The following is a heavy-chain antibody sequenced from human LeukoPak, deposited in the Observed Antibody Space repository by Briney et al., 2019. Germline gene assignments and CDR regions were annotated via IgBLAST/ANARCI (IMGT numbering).Heavy chain of an antibody. CDR1: GYSFTSYW. D-gene: IGHD3-16*01. CDR2: IDPSDSYT. Sequence: GESLKISCKGSGYSFTSYWISWVRQMPGKGLEWMGRIDPSDSYTNYSPSFQGHVTISADKSISTAYLQWSSLKASDTAMYYCARLGLPPGADNYYYYGMDVWGQGTTVTVSS. V-gene: IGHV5-10-1*01. CDR3: ARLGLPPGADNYYYYGMDV. J-gene: IGHJ6*02.